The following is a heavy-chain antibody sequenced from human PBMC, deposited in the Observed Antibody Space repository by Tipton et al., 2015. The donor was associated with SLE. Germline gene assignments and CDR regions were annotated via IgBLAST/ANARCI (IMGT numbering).Heavy chain of an antibody. CDR2: INHSGST. D-gene: IGHD3-9*01. CDR3: ARAIRIYYMDV. V-gene: IGHV4-61*08. Sequence: TLSLTCTVSGGSISSGEHYWSWIRQPPGKGLEWIGEINHSGSTNYNPSLKSRVTISVDTSKNQFSLKLSSVTAADTAVYYCARAIRIYYMDVWGKGTTVTVSS. J-gene: IGHJ6*03. CDR1: GGSISSGEHY.